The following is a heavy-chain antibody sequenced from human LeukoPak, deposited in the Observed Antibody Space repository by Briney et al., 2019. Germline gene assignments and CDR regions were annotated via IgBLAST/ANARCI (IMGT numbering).Heavy chain of an antibody. CDR3: ATLLISGYEEMFDY. CDR1: RGTFSSYA. Sequence: GASVKVSCKASRGTFSSYAISWVRQAPRQGLEWMGGIIPIFGTANYAQKFQGRVTMTEDTSTDTAYMELSSLRYEDTAVYYCATLLISGYEEMFDYWGQGTLVTVSS. J-gene: IGHJ4*02. V-gene: IGHV1-69*06. D-gene: IGHD5-12*01. CDR2: IIPIFGTA.